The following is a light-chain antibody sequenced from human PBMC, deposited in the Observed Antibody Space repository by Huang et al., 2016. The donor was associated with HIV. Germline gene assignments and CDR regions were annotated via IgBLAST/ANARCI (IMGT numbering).Light chain of an antibody. Sequence: ETVLTQSPATLSLSPGERATLTCRASESVNSYLAWYQQKHGQSPRLLIYDAYNRATGIPARCSGSGSGTDFTLTISSLEPEDFAVYYCQQRKYWPPITVGQGTRLEMK. CDR2: DAY. CDR3: QQRKYWPPIT. J-gene: IGKJ5*01. V-gene: IGKV3-11*01. CDR1: ESVNSY.